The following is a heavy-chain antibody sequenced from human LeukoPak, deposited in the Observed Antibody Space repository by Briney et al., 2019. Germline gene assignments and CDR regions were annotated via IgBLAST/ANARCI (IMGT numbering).Heavy chain of an antibody. CDR1: GFSFSIYS. CDR2: IRAEGAHT. D-gene: IGHD6-19*01. CDR3: VKDGHCRDSICATKIVVAGYLDH. J-gene: IGHJ4*02. V-gene: IGHV3-23*01. Sequence: GGSLRLSCRASGFSFSIYSMNWVRQAPGEGLEWVSVIRAEGAHTYYADSVNGRFTISRDNSKNMWYLQMNSLRAEDTATYYCVKDGHCRDSICATKIVVAGYLDHWGQGTQVTVSA.